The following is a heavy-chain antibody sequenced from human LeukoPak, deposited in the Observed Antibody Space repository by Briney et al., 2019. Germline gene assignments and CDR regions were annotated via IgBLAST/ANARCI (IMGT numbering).Heavy chain of an antibody. V-gene: IGHV3-21*01. Sequence: PGGSLRLSCTASGFTFSSYSMNWVRQAPGKGLEWVSSISSSSRHKYYADSVKGRFTISRDSGKNSLYLQMNSLRAEDTAVYYCARDGPHHAFDIWGQGTMVTVSS. D-gene: IGHD3/OR15-3a*01. CDR2: ISSSSRHK. CDR3: ARDGPHHAFDI. CDR1: GFTFSSYS. J-gene: IGHJ3*02.